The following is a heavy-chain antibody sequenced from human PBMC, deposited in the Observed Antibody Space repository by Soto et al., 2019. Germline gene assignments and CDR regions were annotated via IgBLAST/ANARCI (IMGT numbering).Heavy chain of an antibody. CDR1: GYTFTSYG. CDR2: ISAYNGNT. V-gene: IGHV1-18*01. Sequence: ASVKVSCKASGYTFTSYGISWVRQAPGQGLEWMGWISAYNGNTNYAQKLQGRVTMTTDTSTSTAYIELRSLRSDDTAVYYCARVGAAAAAIDWFDPWGQGTLVTVS. J-gene: IGHJ5*02. CDR3: ARVGAAAAAIDWFDP. D-gene: IGHD6-13*01.